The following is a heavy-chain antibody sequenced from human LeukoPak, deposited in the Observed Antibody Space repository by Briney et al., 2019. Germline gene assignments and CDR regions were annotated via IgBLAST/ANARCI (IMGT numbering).Heavy chain of an antibody. CDR1: GFTFDDYA. D-gene: IGHD4-17*01. CDR2: ISWNGGSI. J-gene: IGHJ2*01. CDR3: AKAPYGDDWYFDL. V-gene: IGHV3-9*01. Sequence: GRSLRLSCAASGFTFDDYAMHWVRQAPGKGLEWVSGISWNGGSIGYADSVKGRFTISRDNAKNSLYLQMNSLRAEGTALYYCAKAPYGDDWYFDLWGRGTLVTVSS.